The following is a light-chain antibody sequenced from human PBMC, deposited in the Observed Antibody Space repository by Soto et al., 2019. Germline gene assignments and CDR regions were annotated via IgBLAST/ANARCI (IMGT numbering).Light chain of an antibody. Sequence: EIVLTQSPGTLSLSPGERATLSCRASQSVSSSYLAWYQQKPGQAPRLLIYGASSRATGIPDRFSGSGSGKDFPLTLSRLEPEDFAVYYWQQYCSSLRETFGQGTKVEIK. J-gene: IGKJ1*01. CDR1: QSVSSSY. V-gene: IGKV3-20*01. CDR3: QQYCSSLRET. CDR2: GAS.